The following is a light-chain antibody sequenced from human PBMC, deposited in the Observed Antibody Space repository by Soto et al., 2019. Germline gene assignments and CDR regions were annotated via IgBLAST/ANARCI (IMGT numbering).Light chain of an antibody. Sequence: IQMTQSPSSLSASVGDRVTITCRASQGIRNDLGWYQQIPGKAPKLLIYAASRLQSGVPSRFSGSRSGPDFTLTISSLQPEDFATYYCQQSYSSPPTFGQGTKVDIK. CDR1: QGIRND. CDR3: QQSYSSPPT. J-gene: IGKJ1*01. CDR2: AAS. V-gene: IGKV1-39*01.